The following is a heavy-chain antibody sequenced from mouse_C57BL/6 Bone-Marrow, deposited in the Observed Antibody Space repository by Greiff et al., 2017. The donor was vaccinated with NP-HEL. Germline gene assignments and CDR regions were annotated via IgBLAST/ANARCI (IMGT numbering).Heavy chain of an antibody. CDR1: GYTFTSYW. J-gene: IGHJ2*01. CDR3: AREDGYPYYFDY. V-gene: IGHV1-59*01. Sequence: VQLQQSGAELVRPGTSVKLSCKASGYTFTSYWMHWVKQRPGQGLEWIGVIDPSDSYTNYNQKFKGKATLTVDTSSSTAYMQLSSLTSEDSAVYYCAREDGYPYYFDYWGQGTTLTVSS. D-gene: IGHD2-3*01. CDR2: IDPSDSYT.